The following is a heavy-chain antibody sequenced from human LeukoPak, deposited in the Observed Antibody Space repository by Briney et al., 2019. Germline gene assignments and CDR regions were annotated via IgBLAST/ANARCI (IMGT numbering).Heavy chain of an antibody. CDR1: GFTFSDYY. CDR3: ARDPYSGSYGNYYYYFMDV. Sequence: GGSLRLSCAASGFTFSDYYMSWIRQAPGKGLEWVSSITSGSSYIYYADSVKGRFTISRDNAKNSLYLQMNSLRAEDTAVYYCARDPYSGSYGNYYYYFMDVWGKGTTVTISS. V-gene: IGHV3-11*06. CDR2: ITSGSSYI. D-gene: IGHD1-26*01. J-gene: IGHJ6*03.